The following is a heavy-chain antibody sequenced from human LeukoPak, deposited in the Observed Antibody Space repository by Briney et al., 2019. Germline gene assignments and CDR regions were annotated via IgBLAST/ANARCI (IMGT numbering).Heavy chain of an antibody. CDR1: GGSISSSNW. CDR3: ARVGRRDGYNYADY. V-gene: IGHV4-4*02. CDR2: IYHSGST. D-gene: IGHD5-24*01. Sequence: SGTLSLTCAVSGGSISSSNWWSWVRQPPGKGLGWIGEIYHSGSTNYNPSLKSRVTISVDKSKNQFSLKLSSVTAADTAVYYCARVGRRDGYNYADYWGQGTLVTVSS. J-gene: IGHJ4*02.